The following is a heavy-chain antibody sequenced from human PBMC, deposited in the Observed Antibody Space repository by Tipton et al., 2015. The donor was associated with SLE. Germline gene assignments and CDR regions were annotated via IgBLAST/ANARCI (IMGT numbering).Heavy chain of an antibody. CDR3: ASFHAGTYYDFWSGYNVGGFFDY. Sequence: SLRLSCAASGFTFSSYGMHWVRQAPGKGLEWVAFIRYDGSNKYYADSVKGRFTISRDNSKNTLYLQMNSLRAEDTAVYYCASFHAGTYYDFWSGYNVGGFFDYWGQGPLVPVFS. J-gene: IGHJ4*02. V-gene: IGHV3-30*02. CDR1: GFTFSSYG. D-gene: IGHD3-3*01. CDR2: IRYDGSNK.